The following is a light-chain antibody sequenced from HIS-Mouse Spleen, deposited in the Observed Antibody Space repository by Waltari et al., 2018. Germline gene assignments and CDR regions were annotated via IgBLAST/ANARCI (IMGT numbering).Light chain of an antibody. CDR2: GNI. CDR3: QSYDSSLSAHYV. Sequence: QSVLTQPPSVSGAPGQRVTISCTGSSSNIGAGYDVHWYQQLPGTAPKLPIYGNINRPSGVPDRFSGSKSGTSASLAITWLQAEDEADYYCQSYDSSLSAHYVFGTGTKVTVL. CDR1: SSNIGAGYD. V-gene: IGLV1-40*01. J-gene: IGLJ1*01.